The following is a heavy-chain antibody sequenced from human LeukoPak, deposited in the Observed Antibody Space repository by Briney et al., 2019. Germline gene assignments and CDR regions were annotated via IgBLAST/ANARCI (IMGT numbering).Heavy chain of an antibody. CDR2: ISAYNGNT. CDR3: ARGPEWVVAARRDWYFDL. V-gene: IGHV1-18*01. D-gene: IGHD6-6*01. Sequence: ASVKVSCKASGGTFSSYAISWVRQAPGQGLEWMGWISAYNGNTNYAQKLQGRVTMTTDTSTSTAYMELRSLRSDDTAVYYCARGPEWVVAARRDWYFDLWGRGTLVTVSS. CDR1: GGTFSSYA. J-gene: IGHJ2*01.